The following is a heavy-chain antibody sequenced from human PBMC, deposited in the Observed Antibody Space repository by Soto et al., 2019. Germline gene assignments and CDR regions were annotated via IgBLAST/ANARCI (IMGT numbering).Heavy chain of an antibody. CDR3: ASHGQEYYMDV. CDR2: IYYSGST. Sequence: SETLSLTCPVSGGSISSYYLSWIRQPPGKGLEWIGYIYYSGSTNYNPSLKSRVTISVDTSKNQFSLKLSSVTAADTAVYYCASHGQEYYMDVWGKGTTVTVSS. J-gene: IGHJ6*03. V-gene: IGHV4-59*01. CDR1: GGSISSYY.